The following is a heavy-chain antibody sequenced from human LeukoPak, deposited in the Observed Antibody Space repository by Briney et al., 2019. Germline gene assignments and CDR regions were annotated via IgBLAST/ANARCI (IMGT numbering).Heavy chain of an antibody. J-gene: IGHJ6*03. CDR1: GGSISSYY. V-gene: IGHV4-59*01. CDR2: IYYSGST. CDR3: ARVAYYYGSGNNPTGYYYYYYMNV. Sequence: PSETLSLTCTVSGGSISSYYWSWIRQPPGKGLEWIGYIYYSGSTNYNPSLKSRVTISVDTSKNQFSLKLSSVTAADTAVYYCARVAYYYGSGNNPTGYYYYYYMNVWGKGTTVTISS. D-gene: IGHD3-10*01.